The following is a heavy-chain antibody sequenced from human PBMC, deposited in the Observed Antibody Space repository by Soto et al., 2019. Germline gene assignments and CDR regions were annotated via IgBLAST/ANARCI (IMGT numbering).Heavy chain of an antibody. J-gene: IGHJ4*02. CDR2: ISYNGIT. D-gene: IGHD6-25*01. CDR1: GGPLNAYY. Sequence: SETLSLTCSVSGGPLNAYYWTWIRQPPGKRLEWLGHISYNGITNYNPSLKSRVTMSVDTSKNQISLKLSSVTVADTAIYYCASVRSGSYETCDYCRQGTRVTVSS. V-gene: IGHV4-59*08. CDR3: ASVRSGSYETCDY.